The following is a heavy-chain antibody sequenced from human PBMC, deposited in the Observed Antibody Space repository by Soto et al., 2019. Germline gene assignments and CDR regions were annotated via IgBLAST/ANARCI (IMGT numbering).Heavy chain of an antibody. Sequence: QVQLQESGPGLVKPSQTLSLTCTVSGGSISSGGYYWSWIRQHPGKGLEWIGYIYYSGSTYYNPSLKSRVTISVDTSKNQFSLKLSSVTAADTAVYYCARVGYSGGAKNWYFDLWGRGTLVTVSS. CDR2: IYYSGST. V-gene: IGHV4-31*03. J-gene: IGHJ2*01. CDR1: GGSISSGGYY. CDR3: ARVGYSGGAKNWYFDL. D-gene: IGHD5-12*01.